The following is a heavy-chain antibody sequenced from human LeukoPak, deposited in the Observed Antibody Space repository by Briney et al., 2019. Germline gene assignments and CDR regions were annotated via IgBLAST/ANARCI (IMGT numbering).Heavy chain of an antibody. CDR3: ARPYGSGSSHDAFDI. J-gene: IGHJ3*02. CDR2: ISGSRSSA. V-gene: IGHV3-21*01. D-gene: IGHD3-10*01. Sequence: GGSLRLSCAASGFAFSSYAMSWVRQAPGKGLEWVSSISGSRSSAYYADSVKGRFTISRDNAKNSLYLQMNSLRAEDTAVYYCARPYGSGSSHDAFDIWGQGTMVTVSS. CDR1: GFAFSSYA.